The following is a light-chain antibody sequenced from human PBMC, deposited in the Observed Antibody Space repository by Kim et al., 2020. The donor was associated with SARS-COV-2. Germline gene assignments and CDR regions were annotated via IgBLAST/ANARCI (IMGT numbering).Light chain of an antibody. CDR2: HAF. CDR1: QSVDSH. CDR3: QQRSDWPPEDS. J-gene: IGKJ2*03. Sequence: EIVLTQSPATLSLSPGERATLSCRTSQSVDSHLAWFQQKPGQAPRLLIYHAFIRATGILARFSGGGSGTDFTLTISGLEPEDFAGYYCQQRSDWPPEDSCGKGTKLEI. V-gene: IGKV3-11*01.